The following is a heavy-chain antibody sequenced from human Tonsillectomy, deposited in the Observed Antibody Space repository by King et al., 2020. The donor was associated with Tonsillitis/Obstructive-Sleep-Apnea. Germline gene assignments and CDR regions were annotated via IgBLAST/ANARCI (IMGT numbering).Heavy chain of an antibody. CDR1: GGSISSSSYY. V-gene: IGHV4-39*01. D-gene: IGHD1-7*01. J-gene: IGHJ4*02. Sequence: QLQESGPGLVKPSETLSLTCTVSGGSISSSSYYWGWIRQPPGKGLEWIGSIYYSGKTYYNPSLQSRVTISVDTSKNQFSLKLSSVTAADTAVYYCARHLKTGTTLFIDYWGQGTLVTVSS. CDR3: ARHLKTGTTLFIDY. CDR2: IYYSGKT.